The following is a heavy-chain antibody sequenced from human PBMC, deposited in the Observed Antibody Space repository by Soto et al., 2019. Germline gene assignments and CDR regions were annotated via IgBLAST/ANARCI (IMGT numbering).Heavy chain of an antibody. J-gene: IGHJ5*01. D-gene: IGHD2-15*01. CDR1: GYTFTSFD. CDR2: MNPNSGNT. CDR3: ARGPPNFCGGGSANSFFRFAS. V-gene: IGHV1-8*01. Sequence: ASVKVSCKTSGYTFTSFDINWVRQATGQGLEWMGWMNPNSGNTGYAQMFQGRVTMTRNTSISTAYLELSSLRSEDTAVYYCARGPPNFCGGGSANSFFRFASGGKGTRATVPS.